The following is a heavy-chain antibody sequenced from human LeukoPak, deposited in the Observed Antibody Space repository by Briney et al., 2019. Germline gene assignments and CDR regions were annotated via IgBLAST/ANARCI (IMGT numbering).Heavy chain of an antibody. CDR2: ISSSSSYI. Sequence: GGSLRLSCAASGFTFSSYSMNRVRQAPGKGLEWVSSISSSSSYIYYADSVKGRFTISRDNAKNSLYLQMNSLRAEDTAVYYCARVRSTSSPEGFDPWGQGTLVTVSS. J-gene: IGHJ5*02. D-gene: IGHD2-2*01. CDR3: ARVRSTSSPEGFDP. V-gene: IGHV3-21*01. CDR1: GFTFSSYS.